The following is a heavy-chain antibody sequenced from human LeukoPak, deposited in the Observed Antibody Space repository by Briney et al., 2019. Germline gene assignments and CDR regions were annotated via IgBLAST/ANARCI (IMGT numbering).Heavy chain of an antibody. J-gene: IGHJ4*02. CDR2: IYTSGST. V-gene: IGHV4-61*02. D-gene: IGHD5-24*01. CDR3: ARAFGRDGFN. CDR1: GGSISSGSYY. Sequence: SETLSLTCTVSGGSISSGSYYWSWIRQPAGKGLEWIGRIYTSGSTNYNPSLKSRVTISVDTSKNQFSLKLSSVTAADTAVYYCARAFGRDGFNWGQGTLVTVSS.